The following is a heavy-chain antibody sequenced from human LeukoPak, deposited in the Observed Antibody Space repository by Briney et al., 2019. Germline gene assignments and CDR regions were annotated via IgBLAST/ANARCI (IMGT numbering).Heavy chain of an antibody. Sequence: SETLSLTCTVSGGSISSDYWSWIRQPPGKGLEWIGYIYDGGSTNYNPSLKSRVTISRDTSNNQFSLKLTSVTAADTAIYYCARQRTRFDSWGQGTLVTVSS. V-gene: IGHV4-59*01. J-gene: IGHJ4*02. CDR3: ARQRTRFDS. CDR1: GGSISSDY. D-gene: IGHD3/OR15-3a*01. CDR2: IYDGGST.